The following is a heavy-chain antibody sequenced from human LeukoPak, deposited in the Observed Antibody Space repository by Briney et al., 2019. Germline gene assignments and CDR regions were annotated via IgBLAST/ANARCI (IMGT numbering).Heavy chain of an antibody. Sequence: PSETLSLTCTVSGGSISSGGYYWSWIRQPPGKGLEWIGYIYHSGSTYYNPSLKSRVTISVDRSKNQFSLKLSSVTAADTAVYYCARHPTYSSSSFDCWGQGTLVTVSS. V-gene: IGHV4-30-2*01. CDR2: IYHSGST. CDR1: GGSISSGGYY. D-gene: IGHD6-6*01. J-gene: IGHJ4*02. CDR3: ARHPTYSSSSFDC.